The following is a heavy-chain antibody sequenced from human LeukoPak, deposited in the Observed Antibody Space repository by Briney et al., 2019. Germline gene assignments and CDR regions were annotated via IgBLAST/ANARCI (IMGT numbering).Heavy chain of an antibody. V-gene: IGHV4-39*01. Sequence: SETLSLTCTVSGGSIISSSAYWGWIRQPPGKGLEWIGSIYYSKNTYYNPSLKSRVTISADTSKNQFFLTLGSVSATDTAVNYCVSPRGFIYGYFDYWGQGTLVTVSS. CDR2: IYYSKNT. D-gene: IGHD5-18*01. CDR1: GGSIISSSAY. J-gene: IGHJ4*02. CDR3: VSPRGFIYGYFDY.